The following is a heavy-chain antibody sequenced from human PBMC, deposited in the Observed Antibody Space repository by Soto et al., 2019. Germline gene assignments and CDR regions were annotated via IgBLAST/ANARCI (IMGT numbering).Heavy chain of an antibody. D-gene: IGHD5-12*01. V-gene: IGHV3-74*01. Sequence: EVQLVESGGGVVQPGESLRLSCAASGFSFSTWMHWVRQAPGKGLVWLSRINGDGSNINYADSVKGRIIVSRDNAKNTLYLQRNSLTAEDTAVYYCTRGASGYGNFDYWGQGVLLTVSS. CDR3: TRGASGYGNFDY. CDR1: GFSFSTW. J-gene: IGHJ4*02. CDR2: INGDGSNI.